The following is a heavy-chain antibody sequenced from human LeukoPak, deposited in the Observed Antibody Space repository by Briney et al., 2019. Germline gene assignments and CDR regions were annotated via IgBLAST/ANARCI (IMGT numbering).Heavy chain of an antibody. CDR2: IYYSGST. CDR3: ARHVILWGMIVVDPTPGAFDI. V-gene: IGHV4-61*05. J-gene: IGHJ3*02. Sequence: PSETLSLTCTVSGGSISSSSYSWGWIRQPPGKGLEWIGYIYYSGSTNYNPSLKSRVTISVDTSKNQFSLKLSSVTAADTAVYYCARHVILWGMIVVDPTPGAFDIWGQGTMVTVSS. CDR1: GGSISSSSYS. D-gene: IGHD3-22*01.